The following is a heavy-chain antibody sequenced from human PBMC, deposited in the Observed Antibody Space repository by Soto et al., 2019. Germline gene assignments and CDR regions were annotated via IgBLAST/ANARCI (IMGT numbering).Heavy chain of an antibody. CDR3: AREAAGILNWFDP. CDR2: IYYSGST. D-gene: IGHD6-25*01. J-gene: IGHJ5*02. CDR1: GGSISSSSYY. Sequence: ETLSLTCTVSGGSISSSSYYWGWIRHPPGKGLEWIGSIYYSGSTYYNPSLKSRVTISVDTSKNQFSLKLSSVTAADTAVYYCAREAAGILNWFDPWGQGTLVTVSS. V-gene: IGHV4-39*07.